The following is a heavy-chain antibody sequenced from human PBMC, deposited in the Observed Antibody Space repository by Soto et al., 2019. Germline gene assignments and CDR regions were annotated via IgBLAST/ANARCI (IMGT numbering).Heavy chain of an antibody. D-gene: IGHD6-19*01. CDR3: AKPDSSGWYSFDY. Sequence: GGSLRLSCAASGFTFSSYGMHWVRQAPGKGLEWAAVISYDGSNKYYADSVKGRFTISRDNSKNTLYLQMNSLRAEDTAVYYCAKPDSSGWYSFDYWGQGTLVTVSS. CDR1: GFTFSSYG. J-gene: IGHJ4*02. V-gene: IGHV3-30*18. CDR2: ISYDGSNK.